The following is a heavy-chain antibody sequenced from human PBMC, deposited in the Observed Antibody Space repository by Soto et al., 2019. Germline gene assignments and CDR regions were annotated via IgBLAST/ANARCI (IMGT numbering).Heavy chain of an antibody. D-gene: IGHD2-2*01. CDR1: GFTFSDHY. V-gene: IGHV3-72*01. CDR2: TRNKANSYTT. Sequence: GGSLRLSCAASGFTFSDHYMDWVRQAPGKGLEWVGRTRNKANSYTTEYAASVEGRFTISRDDSKNSLYLQMNSLKTEDTAVYYCARGGLGYCSSTSCSYFDYWGQGTLVTVSS. J-gene: IGHJ4*02. CDR3: ARGGLGYCSSTSCSYFDY.